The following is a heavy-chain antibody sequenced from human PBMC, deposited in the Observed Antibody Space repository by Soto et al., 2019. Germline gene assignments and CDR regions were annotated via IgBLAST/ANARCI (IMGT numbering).Heavy chain of an antibody. Sequence: QVQLVQSGAEVKKPGASVKVSCKASGYIFTGYPMHWVRQAPGQRLEWMGWINTGTGSTKYSQNFQGRVTTTRDTSASTAYMELSSLTSEDTAVYYCARDNNGRGDYWGQGTLVTVSS. J-gene: IGHJ4*02. CDR3: ARDNNGRGDY. CDR2: INTGTGST. D-gene: IGHD1-1*01. CDR1: GYIFTGYP. V-gene: IGHV1-3*04.